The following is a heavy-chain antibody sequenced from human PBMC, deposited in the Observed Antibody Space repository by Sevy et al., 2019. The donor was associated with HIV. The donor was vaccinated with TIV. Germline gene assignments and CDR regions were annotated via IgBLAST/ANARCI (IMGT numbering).Heavy chain of an antibody. D-gene: IGHD6-13*01. V-gene: IGHV3-21*01. CDR2: ITSGTSSM. CDR3: ARGVGSNWFFNY. Sequence: GGSLRLSCAASGFTFSNYNMHWVRQAPGKGLEWISSITSGTSSMDYADSVKGRFTISTDTAKNSLYLQMNSLRVEDTAVYYWARGVGSNWFFNYWGQGALVTVSS. J-gene: IGHJ4*02. CDR1: GFTFSNYN.